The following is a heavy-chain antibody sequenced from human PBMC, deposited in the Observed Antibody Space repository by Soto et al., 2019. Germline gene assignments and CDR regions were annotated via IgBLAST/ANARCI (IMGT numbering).Heavy chain of an antibody. CDR3: AKAAGRDYDFWSRDKIIDY. Sequence: QVQLVESGGGVVQPGRSLRLSCAASGFTFSSYGMHWVRQAPGKGLEWVAVISYDGSNKYYADSVKGRFTISRDNSKNTLYLQMNSLRAEDTAVYYCAKAAGRDYDFWSRDKIIDYWGQGTLVTVSS. J-gene: IGHJ4*02. V-gene: IGHV3-30*18. D-gene: IGHD3-3*01. CDR1: GFTFSSYG. CDR2: ISYDGSNK.